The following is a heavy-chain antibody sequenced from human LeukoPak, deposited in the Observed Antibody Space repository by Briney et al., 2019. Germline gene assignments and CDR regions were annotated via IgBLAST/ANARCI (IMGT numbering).Heavy chain of an antibody. CDR3: ATAYTYYYDSSGKAADYFDY. D-gene: IGHD3-22*01. CDR1: GYTLTELS. CDR2: FDPGDGET. J-gene: IGHJ4*02. V-gene: IGHV1-24*01. Sequence: ASVKVSCKVSGYTLTELSMHWVRQAPGKGLEWMGGFDPGDGETIYAQKFQGRVTMTEDTSTDTAYMELSSLRSEDTAVYYCATAYTYYYDSSGKAADYFDYWGQGTLVTVSS.